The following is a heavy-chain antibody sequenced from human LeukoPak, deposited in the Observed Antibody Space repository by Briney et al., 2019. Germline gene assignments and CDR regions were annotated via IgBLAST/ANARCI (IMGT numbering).Heavy chain of an antibody. D-gene: IGHD2-8*01. J-gene: IGHJ4*02. CDR1: GFTFSSYS. CDR2: ISSSSSYI. Sequence: GGSLRLSCAASGFTFSSYSMNWVRQAPGKGLEWVSSISSSSSYIYYADSVKGRFTISRDNAKSTLYLQLNSLRVEDTAVYYCARDNNGDYWGQGILVTVSS. CDR3: ARDNNGDY. V-gene: IGHV3-21*01.